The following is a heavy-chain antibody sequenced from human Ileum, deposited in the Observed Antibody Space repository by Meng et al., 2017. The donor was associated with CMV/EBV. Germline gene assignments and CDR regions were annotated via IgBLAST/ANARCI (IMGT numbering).Heavy chain of an antibody. V-gene: IGHV3-30*02. J-gene: IGHJ4*02. CDR1: GFTFSNYG. CDR2: IRSDGSNK. D-gene: IGHD4/OR15-4a*01. Sequence: LSCAASGFTFSNYGMHWVRQAPGKGLEWVAFIRSDGSNKYYADSVKGRFTVSRDNSKNTLYLQINSLRAEDTAMYYCSNYGGHFDFWGQGTLVTVSS. CDR3: SNYGGHFDF.